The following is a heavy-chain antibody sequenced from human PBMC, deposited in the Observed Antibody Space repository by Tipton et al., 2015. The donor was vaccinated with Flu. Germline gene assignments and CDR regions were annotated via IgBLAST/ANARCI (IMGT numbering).Heavy chain of an antibody. CDR2: IDSAGINI. V-gene: IGHV3-48*04. D-gene: IGHD5-12*01. CDR3: ARDVSGYYGYFDY. Sequence: SLRLSCAASGFTFSSYGMHWVRQAPGKGLEWISYIDSAGINIYYANSVKGRFTISRDSGKNSLFLQMNNLKVEDTAVYYCARDVSGYYGYFDYWGRGTLVTVSS. CDR1: GFTFSSYG. J-gene: IGHJ4*02.